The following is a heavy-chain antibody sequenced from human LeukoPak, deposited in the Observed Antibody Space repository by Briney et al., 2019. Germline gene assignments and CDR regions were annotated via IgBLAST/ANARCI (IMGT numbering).Heavy chain of an antibody. D-gene: IGHD2-15*01. CDR2: ISASADST. Sequence: GGSLRLSCAASGFNFSDYYMSWVRQAPGKGLEWVTVISASADSTYYADSVKGRFIVSRDNPKSTVYLHMNSLRAEDTAVYYCAKGSCRGADCSMDAWGQGTLVTVSS. V-gene: IGHV3-23*01. CDR3: AKGSCRGADCSMDA. CDR1: GFNFSDYY. J-gene: IGHJ4*02.